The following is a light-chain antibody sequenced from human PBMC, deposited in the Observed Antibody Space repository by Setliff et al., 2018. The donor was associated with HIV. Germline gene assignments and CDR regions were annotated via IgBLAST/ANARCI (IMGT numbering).Light chain of an antibody. CDR3: CSYAGSGLWV. CDR2: EVG. J-gene: IGLJ3*02. V-gene: IGLV2-14*01. CDR1: SSDVGGYNY. Sequence: QSVLTQPASVSGSPGQSVTISCPGNSSDVGGYNYVSWYQQHAGKAPKLIIYEVGNRPSGVSNRFSGSKSGNTASLTISGLQAEDEAEDYRCSYAGSGLWVFGGGTQLTVL.